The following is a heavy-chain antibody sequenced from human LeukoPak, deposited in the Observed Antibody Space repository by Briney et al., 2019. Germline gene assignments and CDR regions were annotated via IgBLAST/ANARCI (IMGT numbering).Heavy chain of an antibody. J-gene: IGHJ3*02. CDR1: GGSISSYY. CDR2: IYYSGST. D-gene: IGHD3-9*01. V-gene: IGHV4-59*12. CDR3: ARGYYDILTGFAFDI. Sequence: PSETLSLTCTVSGGSISSYYWSWIRQPAGKGLEWIGSIYYSGSTYYNPSLKSRVTISVDTSKNQFSLKLSPVTAADTAVYYCARGYYDILTGFAFDIWGQGTMVTVSS.